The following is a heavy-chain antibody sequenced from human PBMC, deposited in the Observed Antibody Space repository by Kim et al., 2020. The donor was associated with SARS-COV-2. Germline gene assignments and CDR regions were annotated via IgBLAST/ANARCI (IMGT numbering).Heavy chain of an antibody. Sequence: SYAQKFQGRVTMTRDTSTSTVYMELSSLRAEDTAVYYCAREEGATRVSDYWGQGTLVTVSS. D-gene: IGHD1-26*01. CDR3: AREEGATRVSDY. J-gene: IGHJ4*02. V-gene: IGHV1-46*01.